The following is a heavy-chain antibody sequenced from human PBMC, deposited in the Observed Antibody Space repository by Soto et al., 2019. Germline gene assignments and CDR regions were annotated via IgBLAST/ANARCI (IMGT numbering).Heavy chain of an antibody. CDR3: ARGRSSGWYVSADYFDY. J-gene: IGHJ4*02. CDR1: GYTFTSYG. CDR2: ISAYNGNT. Sequence: ASVKVSCTASGYTFTSYGISWVRQAPGQGLEWMGWISAYNGNTNYAQKLQGRVTMTTDTSTSTAYMELRSLRTDDTAVYYCARGRSSGWYVSADYFDYWGQGTLVTVSS. V-gene: IGHV1-18*01. D-gene: IGHD6-19*01.